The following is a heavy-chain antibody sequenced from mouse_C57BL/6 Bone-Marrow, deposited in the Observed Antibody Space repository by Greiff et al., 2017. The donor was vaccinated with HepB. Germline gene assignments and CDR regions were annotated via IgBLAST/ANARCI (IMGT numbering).Heavy chain of an antibody. CDR2: IYPRDGST. CDR3: AVACYSDYDLGWFAY. D-gene: IGHD2-5*01. Sequence: QVQLQQSDAELVKPGASVKISCKVSGYTFTDHTIHWMKQRPEQGLEWIGYIYPRDGSTKYNEKFKGKATLTTDKSSSTAYMQLNSLTSEDAAVYFYAVACYSDYDLGWFAYWGQGTLVTVSA. J-gene: IGHJ3*01. V-gene: IGHV1-78*01. CDR1: GYTFTDHT.